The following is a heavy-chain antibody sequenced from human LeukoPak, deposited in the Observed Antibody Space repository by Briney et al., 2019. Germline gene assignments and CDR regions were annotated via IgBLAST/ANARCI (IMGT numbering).Heavy chain of an antibody. CDR2: INAGNGNT. CDR1: GYTFTSYA. J-gene: IGHJ6*02. D-gene: IGHD6-13*01. Sequence: ASVKVSCKASGYTFTSYAMHWVRQAPGQRLEWMGWINAGNGNTKYSQKFQGRVTITRDTSASTAYMELSSLRSEDTAVYYCARDDSSSWYGRYYYGMDVWGQGTTVTVSS. V-gene: IGHV1-3*01. CDR3: ARDDSSSWYGRYYYGMDV.